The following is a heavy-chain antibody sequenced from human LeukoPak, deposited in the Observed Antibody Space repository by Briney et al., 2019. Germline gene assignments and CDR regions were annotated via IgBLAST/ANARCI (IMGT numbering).Heavy chain of an antibody. CDR1: GFTFSSYA. CDR2: ISYDGSNK. CDR3: ASPPWREYQYYYYYGMDF. D-gene: IGHD2-2*01. V-gene: IGHV3-30-3*01. J-gene: IGHJ6*02. Sequence: GRSLRLSCAASGFTFSSYAMHWVRQAPGKGLEWVAVISYDGSNKYYADSVKGRFTISRDNSKNTLYLQMNSLRAEDTAVYYCASPPWREYQYYYYYGMDFWGQGTTVTVSS.